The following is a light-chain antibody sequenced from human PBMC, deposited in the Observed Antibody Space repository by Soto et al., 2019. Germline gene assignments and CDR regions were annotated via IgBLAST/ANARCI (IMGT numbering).Light chain of an antibody. CDR1: QSLLYNNTYNY. J-gene: IGKJ5*01. V-gene: IGKV2-28*01. CDR3: MQALQSLT. CDR2: FGS. Sequence: IVMTQSPLTLPVTPGEPASISCRSIQSLLYNNTYNYLDWYVQKPGQSPQLLIYFGSNRAPGVPDRFSGSGSGTDFTLKINRVEAEDVGTDYCMQALQSLTFGQGTRLEIK.